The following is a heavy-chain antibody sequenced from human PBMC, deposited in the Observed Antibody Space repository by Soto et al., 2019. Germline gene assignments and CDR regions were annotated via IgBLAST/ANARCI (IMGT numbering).Heavy chain of an antibody. Sequence: SETLSLTCTVSGGSISSGGYYWSWIRQHPGKGLEWIGYIYYSGSTYYNPSLKSRVTISVDTSKNQFSPKLSSVTAADTAVYYCARVQNYQLPIYWGQGTLVTVSS. CDR2: IYYSGST. D-gene: IGHD2-2*01. CDR1: GGSISSGGYY. CDR3: ARVQNYQLPIY. J-gene: IGHJ4*02. V-gene: IGHV4-31*03.